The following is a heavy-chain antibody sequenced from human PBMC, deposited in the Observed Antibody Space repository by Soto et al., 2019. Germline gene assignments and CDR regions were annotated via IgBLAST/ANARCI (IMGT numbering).Heavy chain of an antibody. CDR2: IYYSGST. D-gene: IGHD5-12*01. Sequence: QVQLQESGPGLVKPSETLSLTCTVSGGSISSYYWSWIRQPPGKGLEWIGYIYYSGSTNYNPSLKSRVTISVDTSKNQFSLKLSSVTAADTAVYYCARGGIVATIISRRRGTYGMDVWGQGTTVTVSS. J-gene: IGHJ6*02. V-gene: IGHV4-59*01. CDR3: ARGGIVATIISRRRGTYGMDV. CDR1: GGSISSYY.